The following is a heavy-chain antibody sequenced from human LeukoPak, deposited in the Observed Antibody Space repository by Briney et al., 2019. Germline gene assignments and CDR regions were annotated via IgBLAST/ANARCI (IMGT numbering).Heavy chain of an antibody. CDR3: ARRYEYCGGDCYSHFDY. D-gene: IGHD2-21*02. V-gene: IGHV5-51*01. CDR2: IYPGDSDT. J-gene: IGHJ4*02. CDR1: GYSFTSYW. Sequence: GESLKISCKGSGYSFTSYWIGWVRPMPGKGLEWMGIIYPGDSDTRYSPSFQGQVTISADKSISTAYLQWSRLKASDTAMYYCARRYEYCGGDCYSHFDYWGQGTLVTVSS.